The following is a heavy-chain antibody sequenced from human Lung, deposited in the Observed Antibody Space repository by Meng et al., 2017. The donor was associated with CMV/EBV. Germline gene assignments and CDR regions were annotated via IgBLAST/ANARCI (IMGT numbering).Heavy chain of an antibody. CDR2: INPSGGRT. CDR1: GYIFTSYF. D-gene: IGHD6-13*01. V-gene: IGHV1-46*01. Sequence: ASVKVSCKADGYIFTSYFIHWVRQAPGQGLERMGKINPSGGRTTYAQKFQGRLTMTRNSSTSTIYMEVSSLRSEDTAVYYCARGRGPSGSWYIDYWGQGTLVTVSS. J-gene: IGHJ4*02. CDR3: ARGRGPSGSWYIDY.